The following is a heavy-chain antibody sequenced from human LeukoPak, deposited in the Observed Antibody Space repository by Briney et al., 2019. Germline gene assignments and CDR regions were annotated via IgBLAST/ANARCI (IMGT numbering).Heavy chain of an antibody. V-gene: IGHV3-30*02. CDR2: IRYDGSNK. CDR3: AKAHSGYVNLGNFDY. CDR1: GFTFSSYG. Sequence: QSGGSLRLSCAASGFTFSSYGMHWVRQAPGKGLEWVAFIRYDGSNKYYADSVKGRFTISRDNSKNTLYLQMNSLRAEDTAVYYCAKAHSGYVNLGNFDYWGQGTLVTVSS. J-gene: IGHJ4*02. D-gene: IGHD5-12*01.